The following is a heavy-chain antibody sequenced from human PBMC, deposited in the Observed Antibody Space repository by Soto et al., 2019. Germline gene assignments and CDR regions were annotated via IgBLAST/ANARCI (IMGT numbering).Heavy chain of an antibody. J-gene: IGHJ4*02. CDR1: GGTFSSYA. Sequence: QVQLVKSGAEVKKPGSSVKVSCKASGGTFSSYAISWVRQAPGQGLEWMGGIIPIFGTANYAQKFQGRVTIPADESTSTAYMELSSLRSEDTAVYYCARAFLKAEYGGIAAAGQYYFDYWGQGTLVTVSS. V-gene: IGHV1-69*01. D-gene: IGHD6-13*01. CDR2: IIPIFGTA. CDR3: ARAFLKAEYGGIAAAGQYYFDY.